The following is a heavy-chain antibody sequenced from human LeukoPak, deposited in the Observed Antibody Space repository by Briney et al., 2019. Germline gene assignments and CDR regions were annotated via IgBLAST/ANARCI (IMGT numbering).Heavy chain of an antibody. CDR2: INWNGGST. Sequence: PGGFLRLSCAGSGFTFDEHGMSWVRQAPGKGLEWVSDINWNGGSTGYADSVKGRFVISRDNAENSLYLQMDSLRAEDTALYYCARDLGYSGYDPPDYWGQGTLVTVSS. V-gene: IGHV3-20*04. J-gene: IGHJ4*02. D-gene: IGHD5-12*01. CDR3: ARDLGYSGYDPPDY. CDR1: GFTFDEHG.